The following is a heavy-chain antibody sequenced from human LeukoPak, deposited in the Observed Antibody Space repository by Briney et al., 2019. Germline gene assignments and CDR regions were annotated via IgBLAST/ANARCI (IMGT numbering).Heavy chain of an antibody. CDR2: IKSKTDGGTT. D-gene: IGHD2-2*01. J-gene: IGHJ6*03. CDR1: GFTFSNAW. Sequence: PGGSLRLSCAASGFTFSNAWMSWVRQAPGKGLEWVGRIKSKTDGGTTDYAAPVKGRFTISRDDSKNTLYLQMNSLKTEDTAVYYCTTLYCSSTSCPNYYYYMDVWGKGTTVTVSS. V-gene: IGHV3-15*01. CDR3: TTLYCSSTSCPNYYYYMDV.